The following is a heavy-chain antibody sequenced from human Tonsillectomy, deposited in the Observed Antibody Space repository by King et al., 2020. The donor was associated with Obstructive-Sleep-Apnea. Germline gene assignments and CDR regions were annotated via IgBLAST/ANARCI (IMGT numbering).Heavy chain of an antibody. CDR1: GFVFSNYW. J-gene: IGHJ6*02. Sequence: QLEQSGGGLVQPGGSLRLSCAASGFVFSNYWMSWVRQAPGKGLEWVANIKEDGTEKHYVDSVKGRFTISRDNAKNSLYLQMNGLRAEDTAVYYCARDDTSSWYAYYYGMDVWGPGTTVTVSS. V-gene: IGHV3-7*03. D-gene: IGHD6-13*01. CDR3: ARDDTSSWYAYYYGMDV. CDR2: IKEDGTEK.